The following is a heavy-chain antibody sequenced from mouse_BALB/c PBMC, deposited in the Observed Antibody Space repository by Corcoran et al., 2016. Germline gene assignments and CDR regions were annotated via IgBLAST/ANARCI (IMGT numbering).Heavy chain of an antibody. V-gene: IGHV3-6*02. Sequence: DVQLQESGPGLVKPSQSLSLTCSVTGYSITSGYYWNWIRQFPGNKLEWMGYISYDGSNNYNPSLKNRISITRDTSKNQCFLKLNSVTTEDTATYYCARDYYGSSYVDYWGQGTTLTVSS. CDR1: GYSITSGYY. CDR2: ISYDGSN. CDR3: ARDYYGSSYVDY. D-gene: IGHD1-1*01. J-gene: IGHJ2*01.